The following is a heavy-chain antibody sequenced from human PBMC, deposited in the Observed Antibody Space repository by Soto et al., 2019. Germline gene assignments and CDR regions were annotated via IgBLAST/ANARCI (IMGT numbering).Heavy chain of an antibody. D-gene: IGHD2-15*01. CDR2: VSIGGST. J-gene: IGHJ4*02. V-gene: IGHV3-23*01. CDR3: AKRRGAGGHFDY. Sequence: GGSLRLSCAASGFTFSSYAMGWVRQGPGKGLEWVAVVSIGGSTHYADSVRGRFTISRDNPKNTLSLQMNSLTAEDTAVYFCAKRRGAGGHFDYWGQGAMVTVYS. CDR1: GFTFSSYA.